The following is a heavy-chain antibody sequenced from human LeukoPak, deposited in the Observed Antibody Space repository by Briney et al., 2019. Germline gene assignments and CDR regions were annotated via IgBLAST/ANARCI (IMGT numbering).Heavy chain of an antibody. CDR3: GRDPNGDYIGTFDM. V-gene: IGHV3-23*01. Sequence: GGSLRLSCAASGFSFSKFWMHWVRQAPGKGLEWVSSISGSGGSTQYADSVQGRFAISRDNSKNTLYLQMNSLRVEDTAVYFCGRDPNGDYIGTFDMWGRGTMVSVSS. CDR1: GFSFSKFW. D-gene: IGHD4-17*01. J-gene: IGHJ3*02. CDR2: ISGSGGST.